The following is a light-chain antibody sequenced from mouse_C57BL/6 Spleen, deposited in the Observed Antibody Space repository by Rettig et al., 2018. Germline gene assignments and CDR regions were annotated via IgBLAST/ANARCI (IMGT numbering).Light chain of an antibody. V-gene: IGKV5-48*01. CDR1: QSIGTS. CDR3: QQSNSWPYT. J-gene: IGKJ2*01. Sequence: VSFSCRASQSIGTSIHWYQQRTNGSPRLLIKYASESISGIPSRFSGSGSGTDFTLSINSVESEDIADYYCQQSNSWPYTFGGGTKLEIK. CDR2: YAS.